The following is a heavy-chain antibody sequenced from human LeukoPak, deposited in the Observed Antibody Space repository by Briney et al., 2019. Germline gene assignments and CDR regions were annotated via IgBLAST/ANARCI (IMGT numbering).Heavy chain of an antibody. CDR2: ISSSSSYI. CDR3: AKGYGIAVAQTRFDY. CDR1: GFTFNSHS. J-gene: IGHJ4*02. Sequence: GGSLRLSCAASGFTFNSHSVNWVRPAPGKGLEWVSSISSSSSYICYADSVKGRFTISRDNAKNSLYLQMNSLRAEDTALYYCAKGYGIAVAQTRFDYWGQGTLVTVSS. D-gene: IGHD6-19*01. V-gene: IGHV3-21*04.